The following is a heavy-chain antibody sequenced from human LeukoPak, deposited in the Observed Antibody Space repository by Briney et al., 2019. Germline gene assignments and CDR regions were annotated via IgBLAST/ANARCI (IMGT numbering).Heavy chain of an antibody. V-gene: IGHV3-23*01. J-gene: IGHJ4*02. CDR2: ISGSGGST. D-gene: IGHD7-27*01. Sequence: GGSLRLSCAASGFTFSSYAMNWVRQAPGKGLEWVSRISGSGGSTYYADSVKGRFAISRDNSKNTLYLQMNSLRAEDTAVYYCAKGAGLGISYFDYWGQGTLVTVSS. CDR3: AKGAGLGISYFDY. CDR1: GFTFSSYA.